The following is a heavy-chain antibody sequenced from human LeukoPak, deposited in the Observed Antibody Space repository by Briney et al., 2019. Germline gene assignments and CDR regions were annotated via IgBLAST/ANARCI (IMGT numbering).Heavy chain of an antibody. CDR2: IIPIFGTA. J-gene: IGHJ5*02. Sequence: SVKVSCKASGGTFSSYAISWVRQAPGQGLEWMGGIIPIFGTANYAQKFQGRVTITADESTSTAYMELSSLRSEDTAVCYCASITKPDPTVRGVITGPFDPWGQGTLVTVSS. CDR1: GGTFSSYA. V-gene: IGHV1-69*01. CDR3: ASITKPDPTVRGVITGPFDP. D-gene: IGHD3-10*01.